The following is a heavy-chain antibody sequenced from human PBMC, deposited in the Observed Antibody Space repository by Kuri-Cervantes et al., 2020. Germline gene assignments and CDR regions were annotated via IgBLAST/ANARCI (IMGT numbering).Heavy chain of an antibody. CDR3: ARARYYDSSGYSVGPNWYFDL. CDR2: IYYSGST. CDR1: GGSISSYY. Sequence: SETLSLTCTVSGGSISSYYWSWIRQPPGKGPEWIGYIYYSGSTNYNPSLKSRVTISVDTSKNQFSLKLSSVTAADTAVYYCARARYYDSSGYSVGPNWYFDLWGRGTLVTVSS. V-gene: IGHV4-59*01. J-gene: IGHJ2*01. D-gene: IGHD3-22*01.